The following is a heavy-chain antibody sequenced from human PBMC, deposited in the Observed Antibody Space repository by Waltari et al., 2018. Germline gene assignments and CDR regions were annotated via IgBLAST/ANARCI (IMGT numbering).Heavy chain of an antibody. CDR2: IWYDGSNK. Sequence: QVQLVESGGGVVQPGRSLRLSCSASAFPFGSYAMHWVRQPPGKGLEWVALIWYDGSNKYYADSVKGRFTISRDNSKNTLFLQMNSLRAEDTAVYYCARGEDITGTILLGDYWGQGTLVTVAS. CDR1: AFPFGSYA. J-gene: IGHJ4*02. V-gene: IGHV3-33*01. CDR3: ARGEDITGTILLGDY. D-gene: IGHD1-7*01.